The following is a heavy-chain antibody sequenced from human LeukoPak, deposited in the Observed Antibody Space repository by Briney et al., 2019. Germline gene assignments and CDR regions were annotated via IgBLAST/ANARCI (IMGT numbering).Heavy chain of an antibody. CDR3: ARDAIAVAGTRWFDP. Sequence: SETLSLTCTVSGGSISSHYWSWIRQPPGKGLEWIGYIYYSGSTSYNPSLKSRVTISVDTSKNQFSLKLSSVTAADTAVYYCARDAIAVAGTRWFDPWGQGTLVTVSS. J-gene: IGHJ5*02. D-gene: IGHD6-19*01. CDR1: GGSISSHY. CDR2: IYYSGST. V-gene: IGHV4-59*11.